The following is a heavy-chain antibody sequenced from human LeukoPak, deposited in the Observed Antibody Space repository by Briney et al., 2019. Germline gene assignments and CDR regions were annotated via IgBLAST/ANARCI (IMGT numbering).Heavy chain of an antibody. CDR3: ARLRQDRGDY. J-gene: IGHJ4*02. V-gene: IGHV4-39*01. D-gene: IGHD3-16*01. Sequence: PSETLSLTCTVSGGSISSSSYYWGWIRQPPGKGLEWIGSIYYSGSTYYNPSLKSRVTISVDTSKNQFSLKLSSVTAADTAVYYCARLRQDRGDYWGQGTLVTVSS. CDR1: GGSISSSSYY. CDR2: IYYSGST.